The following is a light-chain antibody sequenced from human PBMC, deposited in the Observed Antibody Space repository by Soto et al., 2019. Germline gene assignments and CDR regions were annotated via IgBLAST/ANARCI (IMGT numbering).Light chain of an antibody. Sequence: DIQMTESPSSLSASVGARVTITCRASHSISAYLNWYQHTPGKAPDLRIYAASSLQSGVPSRFSGSGSGTDFTLTISGMQPEDSATYYCQQSFSTLTFGQGTRLEIK. CDR2: AAS. CDR1: HSISAY. CDR3: QQSFSTLT. V-gene: IGKV1-39*01. J-gene: IGKJ5*01.